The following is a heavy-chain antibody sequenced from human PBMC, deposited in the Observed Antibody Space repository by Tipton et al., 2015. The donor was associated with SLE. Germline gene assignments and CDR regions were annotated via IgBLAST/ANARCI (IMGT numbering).Heavy chain of an antibody. CDR2: FSGSGGSI. D-gene: IGHD3-10*01. V-gene: IGHV3-23*01. CDR3: AMSSATLTHYFDY. J-gene: IGHJ4*02. Sequence: GSLRLSCAASGFTFNNYAMSWVRQAPGKGLEWVSSFSGSGGSIYYADPVKGWFTISRDNSRNTLYLQMNSLRAEDTAVYYCAMSSATLTHYFDYWGQGTLVTVSS. CDR1: GFTFNNYA.